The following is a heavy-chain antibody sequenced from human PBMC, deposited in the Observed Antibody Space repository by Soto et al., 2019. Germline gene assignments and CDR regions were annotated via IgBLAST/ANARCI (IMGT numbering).Heavy chain of an antibody. Sequence: SETLSLTCAVYGGSFSGYYWSWIRQPPGKGLEWIGEINHSGSTNYNPSLKSRVTISVDTSKNQFSLKLSSVTAADTAVYYCARASSSWSHFDNWGQGTLVTVS. CDR1: GGSFSGYY. J-gene: IGHJ4*02. CDR2: INHSGST. CDR3: ARASSSWSHFDN. D-gene: IGHD6-13*01. V-gene: IGHV4-34*01.